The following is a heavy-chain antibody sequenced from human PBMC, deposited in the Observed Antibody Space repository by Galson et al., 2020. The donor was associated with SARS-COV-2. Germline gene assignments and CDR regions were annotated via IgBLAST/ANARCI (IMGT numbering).Heavy chain of an antibody. CDR2: IYYSGST. Sequence: ETSETLSLTCTVSGGSISSSSYYWGWIRQPPGKGLEWIGSIYYSGSTYYNPSLKSRVTISVDTSKNQFSLKLSSVTAADTAVYYCARQLAGYCSGGSCNSGPRFDYWGQGTLVTVSS. J-gene: IGHJ4*02. CDR1: GGSISSSSYY. D-gene: IGHD2-15*01. CDR3: ARQLAGYCSGGSCNSGPRFDY. V-gene: IGHV4-39*01.